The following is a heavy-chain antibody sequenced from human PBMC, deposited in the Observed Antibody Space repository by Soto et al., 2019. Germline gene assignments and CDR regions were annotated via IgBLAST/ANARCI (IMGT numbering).Heavy chain of an antibody. CDR1: GGSISSGGYY. J-gene: IGHJ3*02. Sequence: PSETLSLTCTVSGGSISSGGYYWSWIRQHPGKGLEWIGYIYYSGSTYYNPSLKSRVTISVDTSKNQFSLKLSSVTAADTAVYYCARDVRRYYDSSALRDAFDIWGQGTLVTVSS. CDR3: ARDVRRYYDSSALRDAFDI. V-gene: IGHV4-31*03. CDR2: IYYSGST. D-gene: IGHD3-22*01.